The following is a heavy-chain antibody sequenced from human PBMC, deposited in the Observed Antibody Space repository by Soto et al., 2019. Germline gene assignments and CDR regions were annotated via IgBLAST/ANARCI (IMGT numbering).Heavy chain of an antibody. D-gene: IGHD7-27*01. Sequence: PSETLSLTCTVSGGSISSSSYYWGWIRQPPGKGLEWIGSIYYSGSTYYNPSLKSRVTLSVDTSKNQFSLKLSSVTAADTAIYYCAKDLGYYFDYWGQGTLVTVSS. CDR2: IYYSGST. CDR1: GGSISSSSYY. V-gene: IGHV4-39*07. J-gene: IGHJ4*02. CDR3: AKDLGYYFDY.